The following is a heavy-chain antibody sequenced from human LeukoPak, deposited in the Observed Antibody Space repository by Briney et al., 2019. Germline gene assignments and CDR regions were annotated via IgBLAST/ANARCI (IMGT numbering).Heavy chain of an antibody. D-gene: IGHD3-16*02. CDR3: GRKQTRSWTFDY. Sequence: GGSLRLSCAASGFTFSDSYMSWIRQAPGKGLEWVSYISGNGGITFYADSVKGRFTISRDNTNNFLYLQMNSLSAEDTAVYYCGRKQTRSWTFDYWGQGILVTVSS. CDR2: ISGNGGIT. J-gene: IGHJ4*02. V-gene: IGHV3-11*01. CDR1: GFTFSDSY.